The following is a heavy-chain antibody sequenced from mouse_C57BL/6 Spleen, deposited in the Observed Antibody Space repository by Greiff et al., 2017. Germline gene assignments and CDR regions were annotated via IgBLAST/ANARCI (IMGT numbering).Heavy chain of an antibody. CDR1: GYTFTSYW. CDR2: IDPNSGGT. CDR3: ARWGTVVAKGFYYYAMDY. V-gene: IGHV1-72*01. Sequence: QVQLKQPGAELVKPGASVKLSCKASGYTFTSYWMHWVKQRPGRGLEWIGRIDPNSGGTKYNEKFKSKATLTVDKPSSTAYMQLSSLTSEDSAVYYCARWGTVVAKGFYYYAMDYWGQGTSVTVSS. D-gene: IGHD1-1*01. J-gene: IGHJ4*01.